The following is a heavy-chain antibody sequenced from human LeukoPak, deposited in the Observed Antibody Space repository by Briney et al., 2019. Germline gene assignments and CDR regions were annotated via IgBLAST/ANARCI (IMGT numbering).Heavy chain of an antibody. J-gene: IGHJ4*02. D-gene: IGHD3-9*01. CDR2: ISYDGSNE. CDR3: AREPSYYDTVTGWGD. CDR1: GFTFSSYV. Sequence: GGSLRLSCAASGFTFSSYVMHWVRQAPGKGLEWVAIISYDGSNEYYADSVKGRFTISRDNSKNTLYLQMNSLRAADTAVYYCAREPSYYDTVTGWGDWGQGTLVTVSS. V-gene: IGHV3-30*04.